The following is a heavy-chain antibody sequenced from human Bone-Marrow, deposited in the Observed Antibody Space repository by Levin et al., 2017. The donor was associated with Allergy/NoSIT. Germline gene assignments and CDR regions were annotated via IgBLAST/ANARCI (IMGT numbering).Heavy chain of an antibody. CDR1: GGSISSGGYY. V-gene: IGHV4-31*03. CDR2: IYDSGST. J-gene: IGHJ3*02. Sequence: PSETLSLTCTVSGGSISSGGYYWNWIRQHPGKGLEWIGYIYDSGSTYYNPSLNSRATISVDTSKNQFSLKLSSVTAADTAVYYCARDELRYRAFDIWGQGTMVTVSS. D-gene: IGHD3-16*01. CDR3: ARDELRYRAFDI.